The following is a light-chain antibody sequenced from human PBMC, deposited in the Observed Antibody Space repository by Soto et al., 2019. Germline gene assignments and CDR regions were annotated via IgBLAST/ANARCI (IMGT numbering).Light chain of an antibody. CDR2: GAS. CDR3: GQYGRSLPYT. V-gene: IGKV3-20*01. CDR1: QSVSSSY. Sequence: EIVLTQSPGILSLSPGERATLSCRASQSVSSSYLAWYQQKPGQAPRLLIYGASSRATGIPDRFSGSGSGTDFTLSISRLEPEDFAVYYCGQYGRSLPYTFGQGTKLEIK. J-gene: IGKJ2*01.